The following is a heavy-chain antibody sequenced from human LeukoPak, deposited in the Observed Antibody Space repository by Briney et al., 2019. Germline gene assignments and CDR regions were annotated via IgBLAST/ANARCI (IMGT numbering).Heavy chain of an antibody. CDR2: IYYSGST. Sequence: SQTLSLTCTVSGGSISSGDYYWSWIRQPPGKGLEWIGYIYYSGSTYYNPSLKSRVTISVDTSKNQFSLKLSSVTAADTAVYYWARGTEPTSDINFDYWGREPLVPVSS. J-gene: IGHJ4*02. CDR1: GGSISSGDYY. CDR3: ARGTEPTSDINFDY. V-gene: IGHV4-30-4*01. D-gene: IGHD3/OR15-3a*01.